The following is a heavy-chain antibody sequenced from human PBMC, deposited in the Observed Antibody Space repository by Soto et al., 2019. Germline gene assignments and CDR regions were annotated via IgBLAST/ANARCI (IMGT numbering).Heavy chain of an antibody. D-gene: IGHD6-13*01. Sequence: SETLSLTCAVYGGSFSGYYWSWIRQPPGKGLEWIGEINHSGSTNYNPSLKSRVTISVATAKNQFSLKLSSVTAADTAVYYCARGQRQLGYYYYYGMDVWGQGTTVTVSS. J-gene: IGHJ6*02. CDR2: INHSGST. V-gene: IGHV4-34*01. CDR1: GGSFSGYY. CDR3: ARGQRQLGYYYYYGMDV.